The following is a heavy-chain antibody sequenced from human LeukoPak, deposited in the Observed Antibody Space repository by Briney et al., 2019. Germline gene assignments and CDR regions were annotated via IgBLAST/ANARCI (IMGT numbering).Heavy chain of an antibody. V-gene: IGHV3-21*01. J-gene: IGHJ4*02. Sequence: GGSLRLSCAASGFTFSSYSMNWVRQAPGKGLEWVSSISSSSSYIYYADSVKGRFTISRDNAKNSLYLQMNSLRAEDTAVYYCARRGAHSFDSYVYSGYDPFDYWGQGTLVTVSS. CDR2: ISSSSSYI. CDR1: GFTFSSYS. D-gene: IGHD5-12*01. CDR3: ARRGAHSFDSYVYSGYDPFDY.